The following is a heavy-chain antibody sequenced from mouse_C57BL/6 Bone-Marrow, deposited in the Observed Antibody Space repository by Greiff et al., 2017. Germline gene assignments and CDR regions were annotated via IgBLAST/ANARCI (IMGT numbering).Heavy chain of an antibody. CDR3: ARGYYYGSSLVDY. CDR2: ISSGGSYT. J-gene: IGHJ2*01. Sequence: DVMLVESGGGLVKPGGSLKLSCAASGFTFSSYAMSWVRQSPEKRLEWVAEISSGGSYTYYPDTVTGRFTISRDNAKNTLYLEMSSLRSEDTAMYYCARGYYYGSSLVDYWGQGTTLTVSS. V-gene: IGHV5-9-4*01. CDR1: GFTFSSYA. D-gene: IGHD1-1*01.